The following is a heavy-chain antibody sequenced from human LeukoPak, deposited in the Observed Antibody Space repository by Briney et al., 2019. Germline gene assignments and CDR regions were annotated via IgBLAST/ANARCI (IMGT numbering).Heavy chain of an antibody. CDR1: GGSISSYY. D-gene: IGHD3-22*01. Sequence: SETLSLTCTVPGGSISSYYWSWIRQPPGKGLEWIGYIYYSGSTNYNPSLKSRVTISVDTSKNQFSLKLSSVTAADTAVYYCARDHYDSSGYSHFDYWGQGTLVTVSS. J-gene: IGHJ4*02. CDR3: ARDHYDSSGYSHFDY. CDR2: IYYSGST. V-gene: IGHV4-59*01.